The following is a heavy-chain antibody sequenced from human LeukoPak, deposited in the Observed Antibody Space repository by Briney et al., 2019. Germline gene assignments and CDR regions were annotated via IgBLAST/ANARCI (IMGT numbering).Heavy chain of an antibody. CDR1: GDSISTSKSY. V-gene: IGHV4-39*07. CDR3: ARIVATIWNYYYYYMDV. CDR2: IYYSGST. Sequence: PSDTLSLTCTVSGDSISTSKSYWGWIRQPPGKGLEWIGSIYYSGSTYYNPSLKSRVTISVDTSKNQFSLKLSSVTAADTAVYYCARIVATIWNYYYYYMDVWGKGTTVTVSS. J-gene: IGHJ6*03. D-gene: IGHD5-12*01.